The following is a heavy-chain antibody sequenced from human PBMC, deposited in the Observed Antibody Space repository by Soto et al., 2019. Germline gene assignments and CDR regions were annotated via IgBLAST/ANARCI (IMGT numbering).Heavy chain of an antibody. CDR3: TTSSGYYYYYYGMDV. Sequence: GGSLRLSCAASGFTFSNAWMSWVRQAPGKGLEWVGRIKSKTDGGTTDYAAPVKGRFTISRDDSKNTLYLQMNSLKTEDTAVYYCTTSSGYYYYYYGMDVWGQGTTVTVSS. CDR1: GFTFSNAW. CDR2: IKSKTDGGTT. V-gene: IGHV3-15*01. J-gene: IGHJ6*02. D-gene: IGHD3-22*01.